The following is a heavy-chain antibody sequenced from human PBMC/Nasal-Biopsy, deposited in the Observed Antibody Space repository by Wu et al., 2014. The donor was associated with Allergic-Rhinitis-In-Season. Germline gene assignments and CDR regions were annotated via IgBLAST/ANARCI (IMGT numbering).Heavy chain of an antibody. D-gene: IGHD5-18*01. CDR1: GGSISSGSYY. CDR2: IYTSGST. CDR3: AREVVEYSYGYLGWFDP. Sequence: TLSLTCTVSGGSISSGSYYWSWIRQPAGKGLEWIGRIYTSGSTNYNPSLQSRVTMSVDTSKNQFSLKLSSVTAADTAVYYCAREVVEYSYGYLGWFDPGAREPWSPSP. V-gene: IGHV4-61*02. J-gene: IGHJ5*02.